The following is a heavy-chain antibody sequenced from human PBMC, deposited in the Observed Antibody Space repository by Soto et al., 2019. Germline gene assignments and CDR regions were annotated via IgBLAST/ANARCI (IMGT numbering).Heavy chain of an antibody. Sequence: QLQLVESGGGVVQPGTSLRLSCAASGFTFSLYGMHWVRQPPGKGLEWVAVIWYDGSNTYYADSVKGRFIISRDNSKNTLYLQINSLRAEDAAVYYCARGNYNNYYGMDVWGQGTTVTVSS. CDR2: IWYDGSNT. CDR3: ARGNYNNYYGMDV. J-gene: IGHJ6*02. D-gene: IGHD3-10*01. CDR1: GFTFSLYG. V-gene: IGHV3-33*01.